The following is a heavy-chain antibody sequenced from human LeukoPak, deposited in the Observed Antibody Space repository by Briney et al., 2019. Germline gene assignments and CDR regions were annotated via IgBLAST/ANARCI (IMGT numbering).Heavy chain of an antibody. D-gene: IGHD2/OR15-2a*01. J-gene: IGHJ4*02. CDR1: GFTFSSYA. Sequence: GGSLRLSCAASGFTFSSYAMHWVRQAPGKGLEWVAVISYDGSNKYYADSVKGRFTISRDNSKNTLYLQMNSLRAEDTAVYYCASFYDTGYWGQGILVTVSS. CDR3: ASFYDTGY. V-gene: IGHV3-30-3*01. CDR2: ISYDGSNK.